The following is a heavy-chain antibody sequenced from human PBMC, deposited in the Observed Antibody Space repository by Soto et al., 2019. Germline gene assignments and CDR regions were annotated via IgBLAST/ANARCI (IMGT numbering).Heavy chain of an antibody. J-gene: IGHJ4*02. CDR2: INHSGT. Sequence: SETLSLTCAVYGGAFSTYYWSWVRQPPGKGLEWIGEINHSGTNYSPSLEGRVTISRDTSKNQFSLKLTSVTAADTAVYYCARLPYLSYFDSWGQGTLVTVSS. CDR3: ARLPYLSYFDS. CDR1: GGAFSTYY. V-gene: IGHV4-34*01.